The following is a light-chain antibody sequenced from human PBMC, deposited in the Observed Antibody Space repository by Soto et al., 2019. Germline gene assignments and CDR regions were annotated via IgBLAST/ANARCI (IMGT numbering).Light chain of an antibody. Sequence: VLTQPASVSGAPGQTVSISCTGTTSNLGAGYDVHWYRHLPGTAPTLLISDNTNRPSGVPDRFSGSKSGTSASLAISGLQSEDEADYYCQYYENSLRAYVFVTGTKVTVL. V-gene: IGLV1-40*01. CDR2: DNT. CDR3: QYYENSLRAYV. CDR1: TSNLGAGYD. J-gene: IGLJ1*01.